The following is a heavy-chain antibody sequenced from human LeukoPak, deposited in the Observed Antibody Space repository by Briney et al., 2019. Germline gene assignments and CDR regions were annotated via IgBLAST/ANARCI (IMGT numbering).Heavy chain of an antibody. Sequence: GGSLRLSCAASGFTFSSYSMNWVRQAPGKGLEWVSSISSSSSYIYYADSVKGRFTISRDNAKNSLYLQMNSLRAEDTAVYYCARRYYYDSGSYLYFFDFWGQGTLVTVSS. CDR2: ISSSSSYI. D-gene: IGHD3-10*01. V-gene: IGHV3-21*01. CDR3: ARRYYYDSGSYLYFFDF. J-gene: IGHJ4*02. CDR1: GFTFSSYS.